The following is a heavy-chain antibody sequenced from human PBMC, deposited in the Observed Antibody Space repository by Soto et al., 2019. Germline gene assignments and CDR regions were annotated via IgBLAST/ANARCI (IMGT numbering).Heavy chain of an antibody. Sequence: XETLSLTCAVYGGSFSGYYGSWIRQPPGKGLEWIGEINHSGSTNYNPSLKSRVTISVDTSKNQFSLKLSSVTAADTAVYYCARDSYSYGYSDYWGQGTLVTVSS. CDR2: INHSGST. CDR1: GGSFSGYY. D-gene: IGHD5-18*01. V-gene: IGHV4-34*01. J-gene: IGHJ4*02. CDR3: ARDSYSYGYSDY.